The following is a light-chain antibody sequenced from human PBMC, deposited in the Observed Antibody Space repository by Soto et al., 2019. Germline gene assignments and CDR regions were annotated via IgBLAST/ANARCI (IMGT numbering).Light chain of an antibody. Sequence: QSALTQPASVSGSPGQSITISCTGTSSDVGGYNYVSWYQQHPDKAPKLMIYEVSNRPSGVSNRFSGSKSGNTASLTISGLQTEDEADYHCSSYTSSSTPYFFGTGTKLTVL. V-gene: IGLV2-14*01. CDR2: EVS. CDR3: SSYTSSSTPYF. J-gene: IGLJ1*01. CDR1: SSDVGGYNY.